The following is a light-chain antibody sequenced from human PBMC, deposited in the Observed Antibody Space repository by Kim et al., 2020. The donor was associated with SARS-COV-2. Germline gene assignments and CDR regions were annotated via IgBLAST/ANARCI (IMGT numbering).Light chain of an antibody. CDR1: WSNIGSNT. CDR2: TNN. CDR3: AAWDDVRHGVV. J-gene: IGLJ2*01. V-gene: IGLV1-44*01. Sequence: QSVLTQPPSASGTPGQRVTISCSGSWSNIGSNTANWYLQLPGTAPKLLIHTNNQRPSGVPDRFSGSRSGSSASLAISGLQSEDEGDYYCAAWDDVRHGVVFGGGTQLTVL.